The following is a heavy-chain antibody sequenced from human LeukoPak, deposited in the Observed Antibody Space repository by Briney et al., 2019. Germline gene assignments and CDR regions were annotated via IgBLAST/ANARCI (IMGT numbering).Heavy chain of an antibody. V-gene: IGHV3-48*03. J-gene: IGHJ2*01. CDR1: GFTFSSYE. CDR3: ARGGYGDPRWYFDL. CDR2: ISSSGSTI. Sequence: GGSLRLSCAASGFTFSSYEMNWVRQAPGKGLEWVPYISSSGSTIYYADSVKGRFTISRDNAKNSLYLRMNSLRAEDTAVYYCARGGYGDPRWYFDLWGRGTLVTVSS. D-gene: IGHD4-17*01.